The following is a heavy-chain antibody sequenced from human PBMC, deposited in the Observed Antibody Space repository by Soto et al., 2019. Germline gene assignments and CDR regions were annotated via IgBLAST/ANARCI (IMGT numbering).Heavy chain of an antibody. CDR3: AKGRGGSGSLTPRVDF. CDR1: GFPFNNYP. CDR2: ISGGGDTT. D-gene: IGHD3-10*01. Sequence: EVQLLESGGGLVQPGGPLRLSCAASGFPFNNYPMTGARQAPGKGLEWVSAISGGGDTTSYADSVKGRFTVSRDGSKNTLYLRMSSLRAEDTALYYCAKGRGGSGSLTPRVDFWGQGTLVTVSS. V-gene: IGHV3-23*01. J-gene: IGHJ4*02.